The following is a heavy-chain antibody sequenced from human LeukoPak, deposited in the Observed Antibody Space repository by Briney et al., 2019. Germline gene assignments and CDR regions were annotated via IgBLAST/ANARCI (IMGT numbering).Heavy chain of an antibody. J-gene: IGHJ4*02. CDR2: IYSSGST. Sequence: GGSLGLSCAASGSSVSSNYMSWVRQAPGKGLTWVSVIYSSGSTYYADSVKGRFAISRDDSKNTLHLQMNSLRAEDTAMYYCTRAHGRITRDAYLDYWGQGTLVTVSS. CDR3: TRAHGRITRDAYLDY. CDR1: GSSVSSNY. V-gene: IGHV3-53*01. D-gene: IGHD3-10*01.